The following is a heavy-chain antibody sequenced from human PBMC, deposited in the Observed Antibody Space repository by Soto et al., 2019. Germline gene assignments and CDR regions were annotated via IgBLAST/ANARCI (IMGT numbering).Heavy chain of an antibody. CDR2: IWYDGSNK. D-gene: IGHD3-10*01. CDR3: ARGRVDLWFGELDY. J-gene: IGHJ4*02. Sequence: GGSLRLSCAASGFTFSSYGMHWVRQAPGKGLEWVAVIWYDGSNKYHADSVKGRFTISRDNSKNTLYLKMNSVRAEDTAVYYCARGRVDLWFGELDYWGQGTLVTVSS. V-gene: IGHV3-33*01. CDR1: GFTFSSYG.